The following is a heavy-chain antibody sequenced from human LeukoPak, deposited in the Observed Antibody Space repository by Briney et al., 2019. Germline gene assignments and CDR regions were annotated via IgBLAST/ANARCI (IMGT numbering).Heavy chain of an antibody. D-gene: IGHD5-18*01. CDR3: ARDSRIQLWGGRGYYFDY. CDR2: ISAYNGNT. Sequence: APVKVSCKASGYTFTSYGISWVRQAPGQGLEWMGWISAYNGNTNYAQKLQGRVTMTTDTSTSTAYMELRSLRSDDTAVYYCARDSRIQLWGGRGYYFDYWGQGTLVTVSS. J-gene: IGHJ4*02. CDR1: GYTFTSYG. V-gene: IGHV1-18*01.